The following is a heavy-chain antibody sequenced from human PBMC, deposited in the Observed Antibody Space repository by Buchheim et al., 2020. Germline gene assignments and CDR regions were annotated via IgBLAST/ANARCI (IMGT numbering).Heavy chain of an antibody. CDR1: GGSISSSSYY. Sequence: QLQLQESGPGLVKPSETLSLTCTVSGGSISSSSYYWGWIRQPPGKGLEWIGRYYYSGSTYYNPSLKSRVPIPVDTSKKQFSLKLSSVTAADTAVYYCARTSYSGSYYQDYWGQGTL. J-gene: IGHJ4*02. V-gene: IGHV4-39*07. CDR2: YYYSGST. CDR3: ARTSYSGSYYQDY. D-gene: IGHD1-26*01.